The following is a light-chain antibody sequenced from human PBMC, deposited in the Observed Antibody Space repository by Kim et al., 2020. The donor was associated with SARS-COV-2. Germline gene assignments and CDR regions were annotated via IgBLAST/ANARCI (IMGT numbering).Light chain of an antibody. J-gene: IGKJ4*01. V-gene: IGKV3-15*01. CDR2: DAS. CDR1: PGGSSN. CDR3: QQYNNWPPVT. Sequence: REGATPPCRARPGGSSNVAWYGQSPGQGPRLLIYDASPRATGMPARLSGSGAGTEFTLTTSSLQSEEFAVYYCQQYNNWPPVTFGGGTKVDIK.